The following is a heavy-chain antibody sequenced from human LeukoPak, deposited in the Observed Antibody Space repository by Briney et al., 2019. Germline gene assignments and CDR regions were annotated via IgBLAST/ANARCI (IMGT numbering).Heavy chain of an antibody. Sequence: PSETLSLTCTVPGGSIGTYYWSWIRQPPGKGPEWIGYIHYSGSTNYNPSLKSRVTISVDTSKKQFSLRLSSVTAADTAVYYCATSNYDGPGKRGQFEYWGQGTLVTVSS. V-gene: IGHV4-59*01. CDR2: IHYSGST. D-gene: IGHD3-10*01. CDR1: GGSIGTYY. CDR3: ATSNYDGPGKRGQFEY. J-gene: IGHJ4*02.